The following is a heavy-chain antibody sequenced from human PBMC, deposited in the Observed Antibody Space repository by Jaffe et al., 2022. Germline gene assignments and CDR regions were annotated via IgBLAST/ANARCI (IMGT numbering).Heavy chain of an antibody. Sequence: QITLKESGPTLVKPTQTLTLTCTFSGFSLSTSGVGVGWIRQPPGKALEWLALIYWDDDKRYSPSLKSRLTITKDTSKNQVVLTMTNMDPVDTATYYCAHIRGHYDYVWGSYLLDYWGQGTLVTVSS. J-gene: IGHJ4*02. CDR2: IYWDDDK. V-gene: IGHV2-5*02. CDR3: AHIRGHYDYVWGSYLLDY. D-gene: IGHD3-16*02. CDR1: GFSLSTSGVG.